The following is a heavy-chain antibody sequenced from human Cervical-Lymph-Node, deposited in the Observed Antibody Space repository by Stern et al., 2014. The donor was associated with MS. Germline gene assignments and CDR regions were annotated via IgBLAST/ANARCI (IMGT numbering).Heavy chain of an antibody. D-gene: IGHD3-10*01. CDR3: VSDGSGWRN. CDR1: GLLFSGAS. J-gene: IGHJ4*02. CDR2: IRSNSNAYTA. V-gene: IGHV3-73*01. Sequence: VQLVESGGGLVQPGGSLKLSCAASGLLFSGASMHWVRLPSGTGLEWIGRIRSNSNAYTAKCTATVNGRFTITRDDSKSTAYLQLNSLKTEYTAVYYCVSDGSGWRNWGQGTLVTVSS.